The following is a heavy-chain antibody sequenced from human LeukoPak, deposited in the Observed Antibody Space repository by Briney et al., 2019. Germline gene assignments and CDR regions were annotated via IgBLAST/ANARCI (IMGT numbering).Heavy chain of an antibody. Sequence: AGGSLRLSCAASGFTFSSYSMNWVRQAPGKGLEWVSSISSSSSYIYYADSVKGRFTISRDNAKNSLYLQMNSLRAEDTAVYYCARVMGYCSSTSCSIDYWAREPWSPSPQ. D-gene: IGHD2-2*01. J-gene: IGHJ4*02. CDR2: ISSSSSYI. V-gene: IGHV3-21*01. CDR3: ARVMGYCSSTSCSIDY. CDR1: GFTFSSYS.